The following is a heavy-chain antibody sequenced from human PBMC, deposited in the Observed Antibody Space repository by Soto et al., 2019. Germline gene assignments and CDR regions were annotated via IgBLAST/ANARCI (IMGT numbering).Heavy chain of an antibody. J-gene: IGHJ5*02. D-gene: IGHD1-26*01. CDR3: ARKSNSWLRGRNWFDP. Sequence: SVKVSCKASGYTFTSYAMHWVRQAPGQRLEWMGWINAGNGNTKYSQKFQGRVTITRDTSASTAYMELSSLRSEDTAVYYCARKSNSWLRGRNWFDPWGQGTLVTVSS. CDR1: GYTFTSYA. CDR2: INAGNGNT. V-gene: IGHV1-3*01.